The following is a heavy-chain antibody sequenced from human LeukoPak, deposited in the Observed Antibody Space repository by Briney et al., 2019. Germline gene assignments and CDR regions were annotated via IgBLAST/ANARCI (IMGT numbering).Heavy chain of an antibody. CDR3: ASAVDYGEPYYYYGMDV. CDR2: IYHSGST. Sequence: PSETLSLTCTVSGGSISSSSYYWGWIRQPPGKGLEWIGYIYHSGSTYYNPSLKSRVTISVDRSKNQFSLKLSSVTAADTAVYYCASAVDYGEPYYYYGMDVWGQGTTVTVSS. CDR1: GGSISSSSYY. D-gene: IGHD4-17*01. J-gene: IGHJ6*02. V-gene: IGHV4-30-2*01.